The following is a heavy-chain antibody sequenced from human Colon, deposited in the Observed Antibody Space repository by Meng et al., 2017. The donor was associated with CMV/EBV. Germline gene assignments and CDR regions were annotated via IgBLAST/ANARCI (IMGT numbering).Heavy chain of an antibody. Sequence: GESLKISCAASGFTFSDYILTWFRQIPGKGLEWVSSITKSGSYVYYADSVEGCFTISRDNAKNSVYLQMDSLTVEDTAVYYCARDVGVPGTSDSWGQGALVTVSS. J-gene: IGHJ4*02. D-gene: IGHD3-16*01. CDR3: ARDVGVPGTSDS. CDR2: ITKSGSYV. CDR1: GFTFSDYI. V-gene: IGHV3-21*01.